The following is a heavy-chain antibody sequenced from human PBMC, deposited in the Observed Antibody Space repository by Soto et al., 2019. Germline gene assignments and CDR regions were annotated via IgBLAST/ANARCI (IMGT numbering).Heavy chain of an antibody. CDR1: GFTFNTYS. CDR3: TRSYCSGGSCYSLKYFDL. D-gene: IGHD2-15*01. V-gene: IGHV3-48*01. J-gene: IGHJ2*01. Sequence: EVQLVESGGGLVQPGGSLRLSCAASGFTFNTYSMNWVRQAPGKGLEWVSYISTSSTTIYYADSVKGRFTISRDNAKNSLYRQMNSLRAEDTALYYCTRSYCSGGSCYSLKYFDLWGRGTLVTVSS. CDR2: ISTSSTTI.